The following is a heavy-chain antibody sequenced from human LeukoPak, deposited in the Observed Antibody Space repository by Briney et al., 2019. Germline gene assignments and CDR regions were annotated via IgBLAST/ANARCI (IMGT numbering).Heavy chain of an antibody. CDR3: ARGFQSGIGELFGNWFDP. V-gene: IGHV4-34*01. Sequence: PSETLSLTCAVYGVSLSGYYWSWIRQPPGKGLEWIGEINHSGSTNYNPSLKSRVTISVDTSKNQFSLKLSSVTAADTAVYYCARGFQSGIGELFGNWFDPWGQGTLVTVSS. J-gene: IGHJ5*02. CDR1: GVSLSGYY. CDR2: INHSGST. D-gene: IGHD3-10*01.